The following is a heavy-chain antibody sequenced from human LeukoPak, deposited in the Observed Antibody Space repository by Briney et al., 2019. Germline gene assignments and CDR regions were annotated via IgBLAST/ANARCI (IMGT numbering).Heavy chain of an antibody. CDR1: GFTFSGYG. CDR3: ARDLLKYYYGSGSHFDS. D-gene: IGHD3-10*01. J-gene: IGHJ4*02. CDR2: ILYDGSDR. Sequence: GRSLRLSCAASGFTFSGYGMHWVRQAPGKGLEGVAGILYDGSDRYYADSVKGRFTISRDNSKNTLHLQMNSLRAEDTAVYYCARDLLKYYYGSGSHFDSWGQGTLLTVSS. V-gene: IGHV3-30*03.